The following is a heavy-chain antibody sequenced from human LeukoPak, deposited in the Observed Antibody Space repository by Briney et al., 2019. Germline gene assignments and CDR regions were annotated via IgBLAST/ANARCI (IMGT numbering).Heavy chain of an antibody. CDR2: ISSTSTYI. D-gene: IGHD5-12*01. J-gene: IGHJ3*02. CDR1: GFTFSSYS. CDR3: ARDNGGGVYSGYDWAFDI. Sequence: PGGSLRLSCAASGFTFSSYSMNWVRQAAGKGLEWVSSISSTSTYIDYVDSVKGRFTISRDNAKNSLYLQMNSLRAEDTAVYYCARDNGGGVYSGYDWAFDIWGQGTMVTVSS. V-gene: IGHV3-21*04.